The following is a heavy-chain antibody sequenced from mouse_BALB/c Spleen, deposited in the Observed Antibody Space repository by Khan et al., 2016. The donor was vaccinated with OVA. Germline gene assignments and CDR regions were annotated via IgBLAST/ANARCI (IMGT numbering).Heavy chain of an antibody. D-gene: IGHD1-1*01. CDR3: ARLAYYYDSEGFAY. V-gene: IGHV5-6*01. CDR2: ISSGGSYT. J-gene: IGHJ3*01. Sequence: EVELVESGGDLVKPGGSLKLSCAASGFTFSTYGISWVRQTPDKRLEWVATISSGGSYTYYPDNVKGRFTISRDNAKNTLYLQMSSLQSEDTAMYYCARLAYYYDSEGFAYWGQGTLVTVAA. CDR1: GFTFSTYG.